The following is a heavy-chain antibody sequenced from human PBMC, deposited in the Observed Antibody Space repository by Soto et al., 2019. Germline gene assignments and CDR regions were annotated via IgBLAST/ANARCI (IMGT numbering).Heavy chain of an antibody. CDR1: GFNFSDYY. Sequence: PGGSLRLSCAASGFNFSDYYMSWIRQAPGKGLEWVSYINSSSSFTNYADSVKGRFTISRDNAKNTLYLQVNRLRADDTAVYYCAREDYYHSSGYHNWFDPWGQGALVTVSS. CDR2: INSSSSFT. V-gene: IGHV3-11*05. CDR3: AREDYYHSSGYHNWFDP. J-gene: IGHJ5*02. D-gene: IGHD3-22*01.